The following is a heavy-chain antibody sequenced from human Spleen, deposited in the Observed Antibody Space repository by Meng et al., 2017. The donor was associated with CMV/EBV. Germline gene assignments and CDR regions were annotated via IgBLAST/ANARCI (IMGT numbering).Heavy chain of an antibody. CDR2: ISTSSDSI. V-gene: IGHV3-69-1*01. Sequence: GESLKISCAASGFSFSDYYMKWVRQAPGKGLEWVSSISTSSDSIYYADSVKGRFTISRDNAKNSLYLQMNSLRAEDTAVYYCARDLGSGSYLPSDYWGQGTLVTVSS. D-gene: IGHD1-26*01. CDR3: ARDLGSGSYLPSDY. J-gene: IGHJ4*02. CDR1: GFSFSDYY.